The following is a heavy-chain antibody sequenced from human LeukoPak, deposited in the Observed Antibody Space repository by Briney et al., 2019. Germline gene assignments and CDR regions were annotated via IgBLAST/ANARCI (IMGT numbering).Heavy chain of an antibody. V-gene: IGHV1-18*01. D-gene: IGHD3-10*01. CDR1: GYTFTTYG. J-gene: IGHJ4*02. CDR3: ARDPGHGYYGSGSLNY. CDR2: ISNCDGNT. Sequence: ASVKVSCKASGYTFTTYGISWVRQAPGQGLEWMGWISNCDGNTNYAQKLQGRVTMTTDTSTSTAYMELRSLRSDDTAVYYCARDPGHGYYGSGSLNYWGQGTLVTVSS.